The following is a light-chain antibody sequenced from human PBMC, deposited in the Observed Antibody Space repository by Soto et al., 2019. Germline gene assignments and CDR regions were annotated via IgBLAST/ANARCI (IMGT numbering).Light chain of an antibody. CDR1: SSNIGSHT. CDR2: SNT. V-gene: IGLV1-44*01. J-gene: IGLJ2*01. CDR3: ATWDDSLNGVV. Sequence: QSVLTQPPSASGTPGQTIAISCSGGSSNIGSHTVNWFQQLPGTAPRLLIYSNTQRPSGVPDRFSGSKSGTSASLAISGLQSEYEGDCYSATWDDSLNGVVFGGGTKLTVL.